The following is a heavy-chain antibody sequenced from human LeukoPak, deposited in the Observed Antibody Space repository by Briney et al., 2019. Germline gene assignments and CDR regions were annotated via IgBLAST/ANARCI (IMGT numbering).Heavy chain of an antibody. CDR1: GGSISSSSYY. Sequence: SETLSLTCTVSGGSISSSSYYWGWIRQPPGKGLEWIGSIYYSGSTYYNPSLKSRVTISVDTSKNQFSLKLSSVTAADTAVYYCARPSITMVRGFDPWVQGTLVTVSS. V-gene: IGHV4-39*01. CDR2: IYYSGST. D-gene: IGHD3-10*01. J-gene: IGHJ5*02. CDR3: ARPSITMVRGFDP.